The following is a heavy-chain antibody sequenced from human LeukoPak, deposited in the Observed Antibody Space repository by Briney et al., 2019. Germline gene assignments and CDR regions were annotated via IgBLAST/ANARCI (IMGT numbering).Heavy chain of an antibody. D-gene: IGHD2/OR15-2a*01. J-gene: IGHJ5*02. CDR2: INGNGDKT. Sequence: GGSLRLSCAASGFTFSGFSMHWIRQAPGRGLEYVSAINGNGDKTFYTDSVRGRFTIFRDSSKNTLFLQMGSLRGEDTALYFCARIGMENFYDLWGQGTLVTVSS. V-gene: IGHV3-64*02. CDR1: GFTFSGFS. CDR3: ARIGMENFYDL.